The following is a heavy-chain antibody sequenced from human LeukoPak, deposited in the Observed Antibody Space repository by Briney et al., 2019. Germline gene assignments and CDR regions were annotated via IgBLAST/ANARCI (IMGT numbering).Heavy chain of an antibody. CDR2: ISRTGVAT. Sequence: GGTLRLSCAASGFTFISFAMSWVRPAPGKGLEWVSTISRTGVATYYANSVKGRFTISRDNSKNTVYLQMNSLRAEDTAVYYCAKHSHDGSAPYYEVQFDSWGQGTLVTVSS. V-gene: IGHV3-23*01. CDR3: AKHSHDGSAPYYEVQFDS. CDR1: GFTFISFA. D-gene: IGHD3-22*01. J-gene: IGHJ4*02.